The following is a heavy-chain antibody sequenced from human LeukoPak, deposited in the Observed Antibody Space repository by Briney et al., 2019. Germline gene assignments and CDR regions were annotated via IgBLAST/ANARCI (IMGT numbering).Heavy chain of an antibody. D-gene: IGHD6-19*01. J-gene: IGHJ4*02. CDR1: GFTFSSYW. Sequence: GGSLRLSCAASGFTFSSYWMSWVRQAPGRGLEWVANIKQDGSEKYYVDSVKGRFTISRDNAKNSLYLQMNSLRAEDTAVYYFARDLGIAVAGISDYWGQGTLVTVSS. V-gene: IGHV3-7*01. CDR3: ARDLGIAVAGISDY. CDR2: IKQDGSEK.